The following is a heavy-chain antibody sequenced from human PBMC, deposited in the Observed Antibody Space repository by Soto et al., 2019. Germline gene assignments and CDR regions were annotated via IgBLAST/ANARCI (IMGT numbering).Heavy chain of an antibody. J-gene: IGHJ4*02. CDR3: ARDRTLWEQQLVPLGY. CDR1: GFTFSSYA. V-gene: IGHV3-30-3*01. D-gene: IGHD6-13*01. CDR2: ISYDGSNK. Sequence: QVQLVESGGGVVQPGRSLRLSCAASGFTFSSYAMHWVRQAPGKGLEWVAVISYDGSNKYYADSVKGRFTISRDNSKNTRYLQVNSLRAEDTAVYYCARDRTLWEQQLVPLGYWGQGTLVTVSS.